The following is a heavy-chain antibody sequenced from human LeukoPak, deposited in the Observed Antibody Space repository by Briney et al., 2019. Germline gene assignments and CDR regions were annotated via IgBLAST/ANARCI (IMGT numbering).Heavy chain of an antibody. Sequence: GRSLRLSCAASGFTFSNYGMHWVRQAPAKGLEWVGVVSYDGSNKYYPDSVKGRFTISRDNSKNTPYLQMNSLRAEDTAVYYCAKEGYHGSGSFPDYWGQGTLVTVSS. CDR3: AKEGYHGSGSFPDY. V-gene: IGHV3-30*18. CDR1: GFTFSNYG. J-gene: IGHJ4*02. CDR2: VSYDGSNK. D-gene: IGHD3-10*01.